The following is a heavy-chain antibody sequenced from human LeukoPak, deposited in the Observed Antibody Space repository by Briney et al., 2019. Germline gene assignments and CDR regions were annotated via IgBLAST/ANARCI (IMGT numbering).Heavy chain of an antibody. V-gene: IGHV3-33*06. J-gene: IGHJ4*02. Sequence: GGSLRLSCAASGFTFSSYGMHWVRQAPGKGLEWVAVIWYDGSNKYYADSVKGRFTISRDNSKNTLYLQMNSLRAEDTAVYYCAKDGYARGCSYGYLGDYWGQGTLVTVSS. CDR2: IWYDGSNK. CDR3: AKDGYARGCSYGYLGDY. CDR1: GFTFSSYG. D-gene: IGHD5-18*01.